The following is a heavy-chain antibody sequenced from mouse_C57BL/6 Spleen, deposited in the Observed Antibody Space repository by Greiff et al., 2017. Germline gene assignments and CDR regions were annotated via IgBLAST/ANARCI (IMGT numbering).Heavy chain of an antibody. V-gene: IGHV1-39*01. D-gene: IGHD1-1*01. CDR3: TYYGSIYGYAMDY. CDR2: INTNYGTT. CDR1: GYSFTDYY. Sequence: EVQLQESGPELVKPGASVKISCKASGYSFTDYYMNWVKQSNGKSLEWIGVINTNYGTTSYNQKFKGKATLTVDQSSSPAYIPLNSLTSEYSALYYCTYYGSIYGYAMDYWGPGTSVTVSS. J-gene: IGHJ4*01.